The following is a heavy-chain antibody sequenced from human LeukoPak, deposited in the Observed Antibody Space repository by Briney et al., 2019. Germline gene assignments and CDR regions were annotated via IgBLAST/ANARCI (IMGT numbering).Heavy chain of an antibody. CDR1: GYTFTGYY. Sequence: ASVKVSCKASGYTFTGYYMHWVRQAPGQGLEWMGWINPNSGGTNYAQKFQGRVTMTRDTSISTAYMELSRLRSDDTAVYYCARVAYSTLGLFDYWGQGTLVTVSS. V-gene: IGHV1-2*02. CDR3: ARVAYSTLGLFDY. J-gene: IGHJ4*02. CDR2: INPNSGGT. D-gene: IGHD6-13*01.